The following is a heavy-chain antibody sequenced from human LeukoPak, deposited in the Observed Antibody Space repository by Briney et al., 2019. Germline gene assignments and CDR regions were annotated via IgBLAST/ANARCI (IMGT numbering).Heavy chain of an antibody. CDR1: GFTFNNYW. CDR2: IKPDGSEK. J-gene: IGHJ4*02. CDR3: AKDSSSWPTY. D-gene: IGHD6-13*01. Sequence: GGSLRLSCAASGFTFNNYWMSWVRQAPGKGLEWVANIKPDGSEKFYVDSVKGRCTISRDNAENSLYLQINSLRAEDSAVYYCAKDSSSWPTYWGQGTLVTVSS. V-gene: IGHV3-7*01.